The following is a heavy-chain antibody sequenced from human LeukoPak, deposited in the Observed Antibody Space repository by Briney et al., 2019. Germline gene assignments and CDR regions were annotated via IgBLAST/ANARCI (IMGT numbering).Heavy chain of an antibody. V-gene: IGHV3-64*01. D-gene: IGHD6-6*01. J-gene: IGHJ4*02. CDR1: AFTFSSHD. Sequence: GGPLRLSCAASAFTFSSHDIHWVRDAPGKGLEHVSGISSNGRITYYANSVKGRFTISRDNSKNTLYLQMGSLRAEDTAVYYCARYSSSSLDYWGQGTLVTVSS. CDR2: ISSNGRIT. CDR3: ARYSSSSLDY.